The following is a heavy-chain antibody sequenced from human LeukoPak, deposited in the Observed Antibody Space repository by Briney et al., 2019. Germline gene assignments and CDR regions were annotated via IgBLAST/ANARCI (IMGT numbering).Heavy chain of an antibody. D-gene: IGHD1-14*01. V-gene: IGHV3-7*01. CDR3: AREKLGVDHRVYDY. CDR1: GFTFSSYW. Sequence: PGGSLRLSCAASGFTFSSYWMSWVRQAPGKGLEWVANIKQDGSEKYYVDSVKGRFTISRDNAKNSLYLQMDSLRAEDTAVYYCAREKLGVDHRVYDYWGQGTLVTVSS. CDR2: IKQDGSEK. J-gene: IGHJ4*02.